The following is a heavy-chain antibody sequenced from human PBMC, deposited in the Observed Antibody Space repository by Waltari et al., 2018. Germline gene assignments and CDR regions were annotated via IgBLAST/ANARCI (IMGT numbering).Heavy chain of an antibody. V-gene: IGHV3-74*01. D-gene: IGHD5-18*01. CDR3: ARAPYGYDLGTALTY. CDR2: INEVGSSI. J-gene: IGHJ4*02. Sequence: EVQLVESGGSLVQPGESLILSCIVSGFNFRTYWMNWVRQGPGKGLMWVSRINEVGSSISYADSVKGRFTISRDNAKNELYLQMNDLRVEDTAVYYCARAPYGYDLGTALTYWGRGTQVTVSS. CDR1: GFNFRTYW.